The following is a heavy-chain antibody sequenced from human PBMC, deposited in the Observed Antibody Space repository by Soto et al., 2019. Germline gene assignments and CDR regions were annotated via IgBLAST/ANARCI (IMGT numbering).Heavy chain of an antibody. CDR3: ARCGGRGRWLQFTRGSYWYFDL. Sequence: QVQLVQSGAEVKKPGSSVKVSCKASGGTFSSYAISWVRQAPGQGLEWMGGIIPIFGTANYAQKFQGRVTITADESTSTAYMELSSLRSEDTAVYYCARCGGRGRWLQFTRGSYWYFDLWGRGTLVTVSS. D-gene: IGHD5-12*01. CDR1: GGTFSSYA. J-gene: IGHJ2*01. CDR2: IIPIFGTA. V-gene: IGHV1-69*01.